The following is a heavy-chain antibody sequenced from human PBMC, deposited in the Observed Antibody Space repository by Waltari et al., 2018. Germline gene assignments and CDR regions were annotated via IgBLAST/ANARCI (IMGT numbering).Heavy chain of an antibody. Sequence: EEHLVESGGDLIQPGGSLRLSCAASGFSFSSYEMNWVRQAPGRGLVWVSYMRDNGVTTYCADSGKGRFTISRDNAKNLVFLQMTSLRVEDTALYYCARDSGYCSSSNCHHFDCWGQGTLVTVSS. CDR2: MRDNGVTT. CDR1: GFSFSSYE. CDR3: ARDSGYCSSSNCHHFDC. J-gene: IGHJ4*02. D-gene: IGHD2-2*03. V-gene: IGHV3-48*03.